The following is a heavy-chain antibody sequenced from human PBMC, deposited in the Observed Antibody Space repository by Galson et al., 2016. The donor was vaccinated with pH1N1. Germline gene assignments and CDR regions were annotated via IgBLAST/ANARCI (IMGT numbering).Heavy chain of an antibody. CDR1: GYRFTSYW. CDR3: ARQYDFGDYRGNAFDI. V-gene: IGHV5-51*03. D-gene: IGHD4-17*01. Sequence: QSGAEVKKPGESLKISCKASGYRFTSYWIAWVRQVPGKGLEWVGVVNPGGSTIRYGPPFQGQVTISSDKSINTAYLQWLSLKASDTATYYCARQYDFGDYRGNAFDIWGQGTMVIVSS. CDR2: VNPGGSTI. J-gene: IGHJ3*02.